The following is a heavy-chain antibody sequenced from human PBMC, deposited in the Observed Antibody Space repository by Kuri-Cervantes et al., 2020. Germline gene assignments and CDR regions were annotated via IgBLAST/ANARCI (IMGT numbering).Heavy chain of an antibody. CDR3: ARVLGYCSSTSCRYYYMDV. V-gene: IGHV4-34*01. CDR1: GGSFSGYY. Sequence: GSLRLSCAVYGGSFSGYYWSWIRQPPGKGLEWIGEINHSGSTNYNPSLKSRVTISVDTSKNQFSLKLSSVTAADTAVYYCARVLGYCSSTSCRYYYMDVWGKGTT. CDR2: INHSGST. J-gene: IGHJ6*03. D-gene: IGHD2-2*01.